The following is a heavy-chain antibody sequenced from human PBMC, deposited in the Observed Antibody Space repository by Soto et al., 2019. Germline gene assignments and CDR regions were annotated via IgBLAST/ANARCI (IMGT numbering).Heavy chain of an antibody. Sequence: GGSLRLSCAASGFTFSSYGMHWVRQAPGKGLEWVAVIWYDGSNKYYADSVKGRFTISRDNSKNTLYLQMNSLRAEDTAVYYCARDISRYSPYFDYWGQGTLVTVSS. J-gene: IGHJ4*02. CDR2: IWYDGSNK. CDR3: ARDISRYSPYFDY. V-gene: IGHV3-33*01. D-gene: IGHD6-13*01. CDR1: GFTFSSYG.